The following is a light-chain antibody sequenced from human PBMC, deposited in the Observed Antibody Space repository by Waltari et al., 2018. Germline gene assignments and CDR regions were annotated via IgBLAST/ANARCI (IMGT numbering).Light chain of an antibody. J-gene: IGLJ1*01. Sequence: QSALTQPPSASGSPGQSVTISCTVTSRDVGGYKYVSWYQQHPGKVPKLMIYEVSKRPSGVPARFSGSRSGNTASLTVSGLQAEDEADYYCSSYAGSIYVFGTGTKVTVL. CDR1: SRDVGGYKY. CDR3: SSYAGSIYV. V-gene: IGLV2-8*01. CDR2: EVS.